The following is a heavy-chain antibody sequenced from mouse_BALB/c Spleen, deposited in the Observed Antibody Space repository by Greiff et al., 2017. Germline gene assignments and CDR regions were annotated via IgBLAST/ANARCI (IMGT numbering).Heavy chain of an antibody. CDR3: ARNWPFDY. Sequence: QVQLKQPGAELVKPGASVKLSCKASGYTFTSYWMHWVKQRPGQGLEWIGEINPSNGRTNYNEKFKSKATLTVDKSSSTAYMQLSSLTSEDSAVYYCARNWPFDYWGQGTTLTVSS. J-gene: IGHJ2*01. CDR1: GYTFTSYW. V-gene: IGHV1S81*02. D-gene: IGHD4-1*01. CDR2: INPSNGRT.